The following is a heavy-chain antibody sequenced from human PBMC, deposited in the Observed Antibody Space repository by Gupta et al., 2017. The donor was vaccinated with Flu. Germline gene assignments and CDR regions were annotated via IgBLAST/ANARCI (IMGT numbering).Heavy chain of an antibody. CDR3: AKRMGDCSGGSCYPGPFDY. D-gene: IGHD2-15*01. CDR2: ISGSGGST. J-gene: IGHJ4*02. CDR1: GFTFSSYA. Sequence: EVQLLESGGGLVQPGGSLRLSCAASGFTFSSYAMSWVRQAPGKGLEWVSAISGSGGSTYYADSVKGRFTISRDNSKNTLYLQMNSLRAEDTAVYYCAKRMGDCSGGSCYPGPFDYWGQGTLVTVSS. V-gene: IGHV3-23*01.